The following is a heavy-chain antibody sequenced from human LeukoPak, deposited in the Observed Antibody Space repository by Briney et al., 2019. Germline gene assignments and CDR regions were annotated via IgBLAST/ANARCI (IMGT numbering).Heavy chain of an antibody. CDR3: ARDLGGYSYGSDY. Sequence: GASVKVSCKASGYTFTGYYMHWVRQAPGQGLEWMGWINPNSGGTNYAQKFRGRVTMTRDTSISTAYMELSRLRSDDTAVYYCARDLGGYSYGSDYWGQGTLVTVSS. V-gene: IGHV1-2*02. D-gene: IGHD5-18*01. J-gene: IGHJ4*02. CDR2: INPNSGGT. CDR1: GYTFTGYY.